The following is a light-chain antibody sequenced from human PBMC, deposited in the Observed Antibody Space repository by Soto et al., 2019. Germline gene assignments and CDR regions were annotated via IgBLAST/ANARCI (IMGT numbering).Light chain of an antibody. V-gene: IGKV3-20*01. J-gene: IGKJ1*01. Sequence: IVLTQSPGTLSLSPGERATLSCRASQSVSSNYLAWYQQKPGQAPRPLIYGASSRATGIPDRFSGSGAGTDCTLTISRLESEDFAVYYCQQYGSSPWTFGQGTKVEIK. CDR3: QQYGSSPWT. CDR2: GAS. CDR1: QSVSSNY.